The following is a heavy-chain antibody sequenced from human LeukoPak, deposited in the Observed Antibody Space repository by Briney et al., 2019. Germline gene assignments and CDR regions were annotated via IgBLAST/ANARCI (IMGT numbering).Heavy chain of an antibody. CDR1: GYTFTSYA. Sequence: ASVKVSCKASGYTFTSYAMHWVRQAPGQRLEWMGWINAGNGNTKYSQKFQGRVTITRDTSASTAYMELRSLRSDDTAVYYCARFERWTGTVYLDYWGQGTRVTVSS. D-gene: IGHD3/OR15-3a*01. V-gene: IGHV1-3*01. CDR3: ARFERWTGTVYLDY. CDR2: INAGNGNT. J-gene: IGHJ4*02.